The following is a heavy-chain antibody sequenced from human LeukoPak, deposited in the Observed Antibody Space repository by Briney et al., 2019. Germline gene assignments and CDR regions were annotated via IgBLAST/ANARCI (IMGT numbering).Heavy chain of an antibody. CDR3: ARGDSSSDVNYYYYYMDV. V-gene: IGHV1-8*01. D-gene: IGHD6-6*01. CDR2: MNPNSGNA. Sequence: ASVKVSCKASGYTFTSYDINWVRQATGQGLEWMGWMNPNSGNAGYAQKFQGRVTMTRNTSICTAYMELSSLRSEDTAVYYCARGDSSSDVNYYYYYMDVWGKGTTVTVSS. CDR1: GYTFTSYD. J-gene: IGHJ6*03.